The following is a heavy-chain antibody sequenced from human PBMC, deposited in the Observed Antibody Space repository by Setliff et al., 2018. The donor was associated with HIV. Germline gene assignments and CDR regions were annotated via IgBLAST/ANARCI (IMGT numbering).Heavy chain of an antibody. CDR2: VYHTGST. J-gene: IGHJ4*02. D-gene: IGHD3-9*01. CDR1: GDSINSGGVC. V-gene: IGHV4-39*07. CDR3: ARYVSDWFYIDS. Sequence: PSETLSLTCSVSGDSINSGGVCWAWIRQPPGKGLEWIGSVYHTGSTYYNPSLKSRVTMSADTSKNQFSLKLSSVTAADTAVYYCARYVSDWFYIDSWGQGTLVTVS.